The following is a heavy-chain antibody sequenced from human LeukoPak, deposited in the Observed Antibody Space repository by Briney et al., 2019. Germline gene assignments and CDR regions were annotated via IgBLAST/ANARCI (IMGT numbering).Heavy chain of an antibody. CDR1: GFTVRNSY. D-gene: IGHD7-27*01. CDR2: IYRDGST. Sequence: GGSLRLSCAASGFTVRNSYMTWVRQAPGKGLEWVSVIYRDGSTYYADSVKGRFTISRDNSKNTLYLQMNSLRAEDTAVYYCAKTGGPWDWGQGALVTVSS. V-gene: IGHV3-53*01. J-gene: IGHJ4*02. CDR3: AKTGGPWD.